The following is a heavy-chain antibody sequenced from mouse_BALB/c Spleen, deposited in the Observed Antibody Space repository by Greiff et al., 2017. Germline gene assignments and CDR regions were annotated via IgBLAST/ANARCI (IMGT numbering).Heavy chain of an antibody. Sequence: EVKVVESGGGLVQPGGSRKLSCAASGFTFSSFGMHWVRQAPEKGLEWVAYISSGSSTIYYADTVKGRFTISRDNTKKTLYLQMSSLRSEDTALYYCARHEDSSGFAYWGQGTLVTVSA. CDR2: ISSGSSTI. V-gene: IGHV5-17*02. CDR3: ARHEDSSGFAY. CDR1: GFTFSSFG. D-gene: IGHD3-2*01. J-gene: IGHJ3*01.